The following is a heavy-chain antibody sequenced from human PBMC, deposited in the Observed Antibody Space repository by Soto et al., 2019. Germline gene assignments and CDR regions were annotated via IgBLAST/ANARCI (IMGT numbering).Heavy chain of an antibody. CDR1: GGSISSGNYY. CDR2: IYYSGST. CDR3: ARIGTTSNFHY. D-gene: IGHD1-7*01. V-gene: IGHV4-39*01. J-gene: IGHJ4*02. Sequence: QLQLQESGPGLVKPSETLSLTCSVSGGSISSGNYYWGWVRQTPGKGLEWIGSIYYSGSTYYNPSVKSPVTISADTSKIQFSLKLSSVTAADTAVYYCARIGTTSNFHYWGQGTLVTVSS.